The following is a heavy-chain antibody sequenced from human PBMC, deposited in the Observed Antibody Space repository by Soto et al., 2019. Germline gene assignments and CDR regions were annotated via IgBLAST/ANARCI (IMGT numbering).Heavy chain of an antibody. J-gene: IGHJ4*02. CDR2: VNPNSGTT. D-gene: IGHD5-12*01. Sequence: ASVKVSCKASGYTFTIYDINWVRQATGQGLEWMGWVNPNSGTTGYAQKFQGRVTMTRNTSITTAYMELSSLRSEDTAVYYCARGGYVDFDYWGQGTLVTVSS. CDR3: ARGGYVDFDY. CDR1: GYTFTIYD. V-gene: IGHV1-8*01.